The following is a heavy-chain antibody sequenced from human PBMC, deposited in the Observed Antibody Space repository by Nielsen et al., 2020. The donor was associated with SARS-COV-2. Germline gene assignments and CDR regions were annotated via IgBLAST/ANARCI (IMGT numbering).Heavy chain of an antibody. V-gene: IGHV3-66*01. CDR1: GFTVSSNY. CDR2: IYSGGST. CDR3: ARDISGWGWFDP. J-gene: IGHJ5*02. D-gene: IGHD6-19*01. Sequence: GESLKISCAASGFTVSSNYMSWVRQAPGKGLEWVSVIYSGGSTYYADSVKGRFTISRDNSKNTLYLQMNSLRAEHTAVYYCARDISGWGWFDPWGQGTLVTVSS.